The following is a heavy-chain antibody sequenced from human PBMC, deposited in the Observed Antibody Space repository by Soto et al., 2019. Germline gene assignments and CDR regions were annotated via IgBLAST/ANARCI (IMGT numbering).Heavy chain of an antibody. CDR1: GYTFSNYD. CDR2: ISAYDGRT. CDR3: ARGLPFDCSSDSCHKLFYYYYGMDV. J-gene: IGHJ6*02. V-gene: IGHV1-18*04. D-gene: IGHD2-2*02. Sequence: QVQLVQSGADVKKPGALVKVSCKASGYTFSNYDISWVRQAPGQGLEWMGWISAYDGRTNYAQNLRGRVTMTTDTSTSTAYMDLRGLRSDDTAVYYCARGLPFDCSSDSCHKLFYYYYGMDVWGQGTTVTVSS.